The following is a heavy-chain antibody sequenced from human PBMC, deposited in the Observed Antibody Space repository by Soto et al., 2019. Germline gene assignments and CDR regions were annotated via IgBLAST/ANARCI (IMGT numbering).Heavy chain of an antibody. Sequence: ASVKVSCKASGYTFTSYGISWVRQAPGQGLEWMGWISAYNGNTNYAQNLQGRVTMTTDTSTSTAYMELRSLRSDDTAVYYCARTYYGSGSPPYYYYMDVWGKGTTVTVSS. CDR1: GYTFTSYG. J-gene: IGHJ6*03. CDR3: ARTYYGSGSPPYYYYMDV. D-gene: IGHD3-10*01. CDR2: ISAYNGNT. V-gene: IGHV1-18*01.